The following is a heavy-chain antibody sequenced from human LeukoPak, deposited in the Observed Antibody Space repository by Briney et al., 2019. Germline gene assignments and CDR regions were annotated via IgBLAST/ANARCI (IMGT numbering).Heavy chain of an antibody. CDR2: ISSSSSYI. CDR3: ARGENDSSGYYYVSYQH. CDR1: GFTFSSYS. V-gene: IGHV3-21*01. Sequence: PGGSLRLSCAASGFTFSSYSMNWVRQAPGKGLEWVSSISSSSSYIYYADSVKGRFTISRDNAKNSLYLQMNSLRAEDTAVYYCARGENDSSGYYYVSYQHWGQGTLVTVSS. D-gene: IGHD3-22*01. J-gene: IGHJ1*01.